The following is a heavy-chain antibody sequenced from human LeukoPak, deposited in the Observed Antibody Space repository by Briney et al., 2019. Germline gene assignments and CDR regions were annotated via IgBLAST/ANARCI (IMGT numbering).Heavy chain of an antibody. V-gene: IGHV3-48*01. CDR2: ISSSSTI. Sequence: PGGSLRLSCAASGFTFSSYSMNWVRQAPGKGLEWVSYISSSSTIYYADSVKGRFTISRDNAKNSLYLQMNSLRAEDTAVYYCARGRIRFLDDFDYWGQGTLVTVSS. CDR3: ARGRIRFLDDFDY. CDR1: GFTFSSYS. D-gene: IGHD3-3*01. J-gene: IGHJ4*02.